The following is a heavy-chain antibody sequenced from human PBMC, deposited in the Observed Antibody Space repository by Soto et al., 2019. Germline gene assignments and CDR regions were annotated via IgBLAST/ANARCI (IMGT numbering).Heavy chain of an antibody. CDR3: ARMMAASGTAFGY. D-gene: IGHD6-13*01. Sequence: GESLKISCHASGYSFISSWIGWVRQMPGKGLEWMGIIYPGDSDTRYSPSFQGQVTISADKSTSTAYLQWSSLKASDTATYYCARMMAASGTAFGYWGQGSLVTVSS. CDR1: GYSFISSW. V-gene: IGHV5-51*01. J-gene: IGHJ4*02. CDR2: IYPGDSDT.